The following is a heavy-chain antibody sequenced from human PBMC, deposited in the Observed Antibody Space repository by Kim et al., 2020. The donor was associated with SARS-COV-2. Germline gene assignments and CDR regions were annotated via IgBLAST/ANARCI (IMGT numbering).Heavy chain of an antibody. Sequence: SETLSLTCTVSGGSISSSSYYWGWIRQPPGKGLEWIGSIYYSGSTYYNPSLKSRVTISVDTSKNQFSLKLSSVTAADTAVYYCARHYLGAPWFDPWGQGTLVTVSS. V-gene: IGHV4-39*01. J-gene: IGHJ5*02. D-gene: IGHD3-16*01. CDR3: ARHYLGAPWFDP. CDR2: IYYSGST. CDR1: GGSISSSSYY.